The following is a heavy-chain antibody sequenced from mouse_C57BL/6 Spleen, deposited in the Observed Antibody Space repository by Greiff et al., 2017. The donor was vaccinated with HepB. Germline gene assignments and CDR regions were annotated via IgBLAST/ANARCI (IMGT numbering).Heavy chain of an antibody. J-gene: IGHJ2*01. V-gene: IGHV1-62-2*01. CDR2: FYPGSGSI. CDR3: ARHEDRGDALDY. D-gene: IGHD2-13*01. CDR1: GYTFTEYT. Sequence: VKLVESGAELVKPGASVKLSCKASGYTFTEYTIHWVKQRSGQGLEWIGWFYPGSGSIKYNEKFKDKATLTADKSSSTVYMELSRLTSEDSAVYFCARHEDRGDALDYWGQGTTLTVSS.